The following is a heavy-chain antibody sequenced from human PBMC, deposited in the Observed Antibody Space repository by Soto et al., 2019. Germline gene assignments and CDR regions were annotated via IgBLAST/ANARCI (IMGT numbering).Heavy chain of an antibody. D-gene: IGHD3-22*01. V-gene: IGHV4-30-2*05. CDR3: ARGTYYYDSSGYPQPYYFDY. CDR1: GASISSGDNS. J-gene: IGHJ4*02. Sequence: LSLTCSVSGASISSGDNSWNWIRQSPGRGLEWIGYIYHSGSTYYNPSLKSRVTISVDTSKNQFSLKLSSVTAADTAVYYCARGTYYYDSSGYPQPYYFDYWGQGTLVTVSS. CDR2: IYHSGST.